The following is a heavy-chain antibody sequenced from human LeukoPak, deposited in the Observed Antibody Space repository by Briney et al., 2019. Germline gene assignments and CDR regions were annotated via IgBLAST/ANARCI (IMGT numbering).Heavy chain of an antibody. Sequence: ASVKVSCKVAGYIFKEVSTHWVRQPPGKGLEWMGGSDPENGKTVYAQNFQGRVTMTEDTSTDTAYMELTSLTSDDTAIYYCAIDTVYYDPPSYWGQGTLVTVSS. J-gene: IGHJ4*01. CDR2: SDPENGKT. CDR3: AIDTVYYDPPSY. CDR1: GYIFKEVS. V-gene: IGHV1-24*01. D-gene: IGHD3-16*01.